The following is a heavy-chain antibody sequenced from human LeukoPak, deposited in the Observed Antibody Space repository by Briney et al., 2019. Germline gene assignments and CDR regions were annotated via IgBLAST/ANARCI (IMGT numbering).Heavy chain of an antibody. J-gene: IGHJ4*02. Sequence: PGGSLRLSCAASGFTFSSYEMTWVCQAPGKALEWLSYISSSGSTIYYADSVRGRFTISRDNAKNSLYLQMNSLRAEDTAVYYCARSLLDSSGWYYFDYWGQGTLVTVSS. CDR1: GFTFSSYE. D-gene: IGHD6-19*01. CDR2: ISSSGSTI. CDR3: ARSLLDSSGWYYFDY. V-gene: IGHV3-48*03.